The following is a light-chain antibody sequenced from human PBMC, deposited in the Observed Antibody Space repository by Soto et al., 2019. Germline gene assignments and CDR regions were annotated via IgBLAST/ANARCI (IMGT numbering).Light chain of an antibody. CDR2: GAS. CDR3: QQYNNWPYT. V-gene: IGKV3-15*01. CDR1: QSVGSN. Sequence: EIVMTQSPATLSVTQGERATLSCRASQSVGSNLAWYQQKPGQPPRLLIFGASTRATAIPARFSGGGSGTEFTLTISSLLSEDFAVYYCQQYNNWPYTFGQGTKVDIK. J-gene: IGKJ2*01.